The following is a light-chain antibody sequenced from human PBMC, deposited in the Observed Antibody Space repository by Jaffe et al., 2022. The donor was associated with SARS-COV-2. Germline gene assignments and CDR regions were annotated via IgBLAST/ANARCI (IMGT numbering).Light chain of an antibody. CDR1: NIGSKN. Sequence: SYELTQPLSVSVAPGQTARITCGGSNIGSKNVHWYQQKPRQAPVLVIYRDSNRPSGIPERFSGSNSGNTATLTISRAQAGDEADYYCQVWDSTTGVFGTGTKVTVL. V-gene: IGLV3-9*01. J-gene: IGLJ1*01. CDR3: QVWDSTTGV. CDR2: RDS.